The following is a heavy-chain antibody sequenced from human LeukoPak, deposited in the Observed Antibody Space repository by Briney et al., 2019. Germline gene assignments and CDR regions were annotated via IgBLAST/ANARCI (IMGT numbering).Heavy chain of an antibody. CDR2: ISWDGGST. J-gene: IGHJ6*02. CDR1: GFTFDDYT. D-gene: IGHD6-19*01. CDR3: AKSAVAGTNYYYGMDV. Sequence: GGSLRLSCAASGFTFDDYTMHWVRHAPGKGLEWVSLISWDGGSTYYADSVKGRFTISRDNSINSLYLQMNSLRTEDTALYYCAKSAVAGTNYYYGMDVWGQGTTVTVSS. V-gene: IGHV3-43*01.